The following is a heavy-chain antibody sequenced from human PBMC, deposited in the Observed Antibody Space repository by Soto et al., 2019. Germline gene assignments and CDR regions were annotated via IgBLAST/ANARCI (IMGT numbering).Heavy chain of an antibody. Sequence: SETLSLTCTVSGGSISSSSYYWGGIRQPPGKGLEWIGTMDYSGVSKYTPSLMSRVTISADTSNNQFSLRMTSVTPAHTAVYYCARRTRLYASESSRFDSGGQGALVTVSS. V-gene: IGHV4-39*01. CDR1: GGSISSSSYY. D-gene: IGHD3-10*01. CDR3: ARRTRLYASESSRFDS. J-gene: IGHJ5*01. CDR2: MDYSGVS.